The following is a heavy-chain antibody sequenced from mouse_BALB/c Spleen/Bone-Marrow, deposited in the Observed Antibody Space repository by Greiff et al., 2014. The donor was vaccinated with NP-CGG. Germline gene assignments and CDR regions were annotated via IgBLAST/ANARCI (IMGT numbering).Heavy chain of an antibody. CDR1: GDSITRGY. Sequence: EVMLVESGPSLVKPSQTLSPTCSVTGDSITRGYWNWIRKFPGNKLEYMGYITYSANTYYNPSLKSRLSITRDTSKNQYYLQLNSVTTEDTATYYCATGYYFDYWGQGTTLTVSS. J-gene: IGHJ2*01. CDR3: ATGYYFDY. D-gene: IGHD4-1*01. V-gene: IGHV3-8*02. CDR2: ITYSANT.